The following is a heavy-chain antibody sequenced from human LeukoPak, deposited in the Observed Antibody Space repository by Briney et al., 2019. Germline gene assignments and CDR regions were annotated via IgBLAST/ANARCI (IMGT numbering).Heavy chain of an antibody. CDR2: ISYDGSNK. J-gene: IGHJ6*02. CDR3: GRDQSRCWSLDYYGIDV. CDR1: GFTFSSYA. V-gene: IGHV3-30-3*01. D-gene: IGHD6-13*01. Sequence: GGSRRLSCAASGFTFSSYAMHWVRQAPGKGLEWVAVISYDGSNKYYADSVKSRFTISRDNSKNTLYLQMNSLRAEDTAVYYCGRDQSRCWSLDYYGIDVWGQGTTVTVSS.